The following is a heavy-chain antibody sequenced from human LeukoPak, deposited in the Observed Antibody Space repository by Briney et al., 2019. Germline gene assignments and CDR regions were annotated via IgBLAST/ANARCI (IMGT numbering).Heavy chain of an antibody. D-gene: IGHD1-26*01. J-gene: IGHJ4*02. V-gene: IGHV4-38-2*01. Sequence: PGGTLRLSCAASGFTFSSYGMSWVRQPPGKGLEWIGSIYYSGSTYYNPSLKSRVTISVDTSKNQFSLKLSSVTAADTAVYYCARYLGATSFDYWGQGTLVTVSS. CDR1: GFTFSSYG. CDR3: ARYLGATSFDY. CDR2: IYYSGST.